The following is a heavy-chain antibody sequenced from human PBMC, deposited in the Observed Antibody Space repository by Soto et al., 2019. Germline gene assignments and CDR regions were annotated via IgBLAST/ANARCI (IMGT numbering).Heavy chain of an antibody. V-gene: IGHV3-23*01. Sequence: GGSLRLSCAASGFAVGSNYMSWVRQAPGKGLEWVSGVSASGTGAYYTDSVKGRFTISRDNSKNTLYLQMNSLRAEDTAVYYCAKRPSGWSSSGWYFDYWGQGTPVTVSS. CDR3: AKRPSGWSSSGWYFDY. CDR2: VSASGTGA. J-gene: IGHJ4*02. D-gene: IGHD6-19*01. CDR1: GFAVGSNY.